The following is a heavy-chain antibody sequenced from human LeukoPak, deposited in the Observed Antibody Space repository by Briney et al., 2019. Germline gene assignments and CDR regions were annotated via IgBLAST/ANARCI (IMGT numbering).Heavy chain of an antibody. CDR1: GFTFSTYA. Sequence: PGGSLRLSCAASGFTFSTYAMSWVRQAPGKGLEWVSTLSGSGGTTFYADSVEGRFTISRDNSKNTLYLQMNSLRAEDTAVYYCAKEGIVGVTPKGAIDYWGQGTLVTVSS. V-gene: IGHV3-23*01. CDR3: AKEGIVGVTPKGAIDY. J-gene: IGHJ4*02. D-gene: IGHD1-26*01. CDR2: LSGSGGTT.